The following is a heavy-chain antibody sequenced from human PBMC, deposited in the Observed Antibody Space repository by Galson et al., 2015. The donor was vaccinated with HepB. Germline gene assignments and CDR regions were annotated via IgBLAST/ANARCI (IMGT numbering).Heavy chain of an antibody. CDR2: ISYDGSNK. CDR3: AKERGFMVTSFDY. J-gene: IGHJ4*02. Sequence: SLRLSCAASGFTFSSYGMHWVRQAPGKGLEWVAVISYDGSNKYYADSVKGRFTISRDNSKNTLYLQMNSLRAEDTAVYYCAKERGFMVTSFDYWGQGTLVTVSS. D-gene: IGHD2-21*02. CDR1: GFTFSSYG. V-gene: IGHV3-30*18.